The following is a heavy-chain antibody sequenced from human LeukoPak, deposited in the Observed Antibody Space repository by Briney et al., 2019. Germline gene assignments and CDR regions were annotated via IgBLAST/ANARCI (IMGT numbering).Heavy chain of an antibody. V-gene: IGHV4-39*01. CDR3: ARHGLYYGSGNDWFDP. CDR1: GGSISSSSYY. D-gene: IGHD3-10*01. Sequence: PSETLSLTCTVSGGSISSSSYYWGWIRQPPGKGLEWIGSIYYSGRTYYNPSLKSRVTISVDTSKNQFSLKLSSVTAADTAVYYCARHGLYYGSGNDWFDPWGQGTLVTVSS. CDR2: IYYSGRT. J-gene: IGHJ5*02.